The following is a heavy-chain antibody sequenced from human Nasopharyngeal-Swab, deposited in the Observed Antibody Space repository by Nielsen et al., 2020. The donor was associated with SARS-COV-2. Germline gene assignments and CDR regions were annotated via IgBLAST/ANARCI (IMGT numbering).Heavy chain of an antibody. CDR3: ARDDYYGDYRAY. J-gene: IGHJ4*02. CDR2: ISAYNGNT. Sequence: ASVTVSCKASGYTFTSYGISWVRQAPGQGLEWMGWISAYNGNTNYAQKLQGRVTMTTDTSTSKAYMELRSLRSDDTAVYYCARDDYYGDYRAYWGQGTLVTVSS. CDR1: GYTFTSYG. V-gene: IGHV1-18*01. D-gene: IGHD4-17*01.